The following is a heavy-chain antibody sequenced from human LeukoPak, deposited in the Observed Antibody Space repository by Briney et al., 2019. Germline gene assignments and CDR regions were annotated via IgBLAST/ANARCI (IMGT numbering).Heavy chain of an antibody. CDR1: GGSISSYY. CDR3: ARVVRVLWLDYMDV. J-gene: IGHJ6*03. CDR2: IYTSGST. D-gene: IGHD3-10*01. V-gene: IGHV4-4*07. Sequence: ASDTLSLTCTVSGGSISSYYGSWIRQPAGKGLEGIGRIYTSGSTNYNPSLKSRVTMSVNTSKNQFSLKLRSVTAAETAVYYCARVVRVLWLDYMDVWGKGTTVTISS.